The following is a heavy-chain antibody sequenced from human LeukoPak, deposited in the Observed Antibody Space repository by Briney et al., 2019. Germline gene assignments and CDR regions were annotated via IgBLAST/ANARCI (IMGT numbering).Heavy chain of an antibody. J-gene: IGHJ6*02. CDR2: ISAYNGNT. V-gene: IGHV1-18*01. D-gene: IGHD5-12*01. Sequence: ASVKVSCKASGYTFTSYGISWVRQAPGQGLEWMRWISAYNGNTNYAQKLQGRVTMTTDTSTSTAYMELRSLRSDDTAVYYCARSGRGSIVATDTYGMDVWGQGTTVTVSS. CDR1: GYTFTSYG. CDR3: ARSGRGSIVATDTYGMDV.